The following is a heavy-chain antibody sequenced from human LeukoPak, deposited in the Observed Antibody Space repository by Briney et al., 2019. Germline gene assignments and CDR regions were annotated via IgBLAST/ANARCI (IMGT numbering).Heavy chain of an antibody. Sequence: PGGSLRLSCAASGFTFSSYAMSWVRQAPGKGLEWVSGISWNSDIIGYADSVKGRFTISRDNAKKSLYLQMNSLRAEDTAVYYCARQPTVSAYYFDYWGQGTLVTVSS. D-gene: IGHD1-14*01. CDR2: ISWNSDII. V-gene: IGHV3-9*01. CDR3: ARQPTVSAYYFDY. J-gene: IGHJ4*02. CDR1: GFTFSSYA.